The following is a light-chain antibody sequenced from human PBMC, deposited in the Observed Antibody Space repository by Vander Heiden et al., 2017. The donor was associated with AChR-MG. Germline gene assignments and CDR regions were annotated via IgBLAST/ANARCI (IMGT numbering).Light chain of an antibody. CDR1: QGISSY. CDR2: GAS. V-gene: IGKV1-8*01. CDR3: QQDYSCWT. J-gene: IGKJ1*01. Sequence: AIRMTQSPSSLSASTGDRVTITCRASQGISSYLAWYQQKPGKAPKLLIYGASTLQSGVPSRFSGSGSGTDFTLTISCLQSEDFATYYCQQDYSCWTFGQGTKVEIK.